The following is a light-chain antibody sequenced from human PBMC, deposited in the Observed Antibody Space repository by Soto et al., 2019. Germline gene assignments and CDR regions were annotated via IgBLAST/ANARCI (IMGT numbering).Light chain of an antibody. CDR3: QQANSFPLT. V-gene: IGKV1-12*01. CDR1: QNIYNY. Sequence: DIQMTQSPSSLSASVGDRVTITCRTSQNIYNYLNWYQQKPGKAPKLLIYAASSLQSGVPSRFSGSGSGTDFTLTISSLQPEDFATYYCQQANSFPLTFGGGTKVDI. J-gene: IGKJ4*01. CDR2: AAS.